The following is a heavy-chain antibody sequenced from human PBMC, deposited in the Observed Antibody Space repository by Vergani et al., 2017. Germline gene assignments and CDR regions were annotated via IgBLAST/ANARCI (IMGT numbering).Heavy chain of an antibody. CDR1: GFTFSSYS. V-gene: IGHV3-21*04. CDR2: ISSSSSYI. D-gene: IGHD3-3*01. J-gene: IGHJ5*02. CDR3: AKGAWYYDFWSGTNNWFDP. Sequence: EVQLVESGGGLVKPGGSLRLSCAASGFTFSSYSMNWVRQAPGKGLEWVSSISSSSSYIYYADSVKGRFTISRDNSKNTLYLQMNSLSAEDTAVYYCAKGAWYYDFWSGTNNWFDPWGQGTLVTVSS.